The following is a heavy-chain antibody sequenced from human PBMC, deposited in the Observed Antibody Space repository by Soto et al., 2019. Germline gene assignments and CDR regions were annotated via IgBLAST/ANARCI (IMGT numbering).Heavy chain of an antibody. Sequence: GASVKVSCKASGYTFTSYGISWVRQAPGQGLEWMGWISAYNGNTNYAQKLQGRVTMTTDTSTSTAYMELRSLRSDDTAVYYCASEVCSSTSCYFLFDPWGQGTLVTVSS. CDR3: ASEVCSSTSCYFLFDP. D-gene: IGHD2-2*01. V-gene: IGHV1-18*01. CDR2: ISAYNGNT. J-gene: IGHJ5*02. CDR1: GYTFTSYG.